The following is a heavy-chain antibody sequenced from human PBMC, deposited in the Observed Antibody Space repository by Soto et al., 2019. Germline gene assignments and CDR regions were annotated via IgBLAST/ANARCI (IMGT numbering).Heavy chain of an antibody. CDR3: VRESVSSRENWFDP. CDR1: WYTLLTYG. D-gene: IGHD6-6*01. J-gene: IGHJ5*02. V-gene: IGHV1-3*01. CDR2: INAGDGVT. Sequence: GAPGKGSFQASWYTLLTYGIQLGRPAPGQRPEWMGWINAGDGVTEYSQRFQGRVTITRDTSASTVYMELSSLTSEDTAVYYCVRESVSSRENWFDPWGQGTLVTVSS.